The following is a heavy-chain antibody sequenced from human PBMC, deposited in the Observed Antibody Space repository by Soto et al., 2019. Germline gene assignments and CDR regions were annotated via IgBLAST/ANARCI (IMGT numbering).Heavy chain of an antibody. CDR2: ISGSGGST. J-gene: IGHJ4*02. CDR1: VVTFSSYA. V-gene: IGHV3-23*01. CDR3: AKSEDSSPYFDY. Sequence: GGSLRLSCAASVVTFSSYAMSWVRQAPGKGLEWVSAISGSGGSTYYADSVKGRFTISRDNSKNTLYLQMNSLRAEDTAVYYCAKSEDSSPYFDYWGQGTLVTVSS. D-gene: IGHD6-6*01.